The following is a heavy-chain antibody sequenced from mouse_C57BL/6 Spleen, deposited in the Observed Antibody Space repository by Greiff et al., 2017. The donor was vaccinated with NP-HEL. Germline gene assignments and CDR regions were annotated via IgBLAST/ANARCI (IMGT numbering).Heavy chain of an antibody. D-gene: IGHD2-2*01. Sequence: EVQGVESGGDLVKPGGSLKLSCAASGFTFSSYGMSWVRQTPGKRLEWVATISRGGSYTYYPDSVKGRFTISRDNTTNTLYLQMSSLKSEDTAMYDSAKQGRLPYFDYWGKGTTLTVSS. J-gene: IGHJ2*01. V-gene: IGHV5-6*01. CDR3: AKQGRLPYFDY. CDR1: GFTFSSYG. CDR2: ISRGGSYT.